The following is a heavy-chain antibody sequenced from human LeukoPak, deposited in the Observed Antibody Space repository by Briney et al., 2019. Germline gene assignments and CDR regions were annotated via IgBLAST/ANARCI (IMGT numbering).Heavy chain of an antibody. D-gene: IGHD6-19*01. CDR1: GGSISSYY. CDR2: IYYSGST. CDR3: ARASIAVAGRKSDFDY. Sequence: SETLSLTCTVSGGSISSYYWSWIRQPPGKGLEWIGYIYYSGSTNYNPSLKSRVTISVDTSKNQFSLKLSSVTAADTAVYYCARASIAVAGRKSDFDYWGQGTLVTVSS. J-gene: IGHJ4*02. V-gene: IGHV4-59*12.